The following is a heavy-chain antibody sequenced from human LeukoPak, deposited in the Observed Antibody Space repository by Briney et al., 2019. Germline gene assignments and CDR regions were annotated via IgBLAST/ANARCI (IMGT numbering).Heavy chain of an antibody. J-gene: IGHJ4*02. CDR1: GFTFSSYG. CDR2: IWYDGSNK. Sequence: GRSLRLSCAASGFTFSSYGMHWVRQAPGKGLEWVAVIWYDGSNKYYADSVKGRFTISRDNSKNTLYLQMNSLRAEDTAVYYCGRDLFMIVVPGQNVLDYWGQGTLVTVSS. V-gene: IGHV3-33*01. CDR3: GRDLFMIVVPGQNVLDY. D-gene: IGHD3-22*01.